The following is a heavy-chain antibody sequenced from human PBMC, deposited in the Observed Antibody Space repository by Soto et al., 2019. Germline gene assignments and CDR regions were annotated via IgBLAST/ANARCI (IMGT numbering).Heavy chain of an antibody. CDR1: GFTFSNAW. CDR3: TTDDPINKY. CDR2: VKSKTDGGTT. Sequence: EVQLVESGGGLLKSGESLRLSCVASGFTFSNAWMSWVRQAPGKGLEWVGRVKSKTDGGTTDYAAPVKGRFTISRDDSKNMLYLQMSSLKTEDTAVYYCTTDDPINKYWGQGTLVTVSS. V-gene: IGHV3-15*01. J-gene: IGHJ4*02.